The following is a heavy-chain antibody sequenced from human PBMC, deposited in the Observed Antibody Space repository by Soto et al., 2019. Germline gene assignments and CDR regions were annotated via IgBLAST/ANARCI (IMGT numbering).Heavy chain of an antibody. J-gene: IGHJ4*02. D-gene: IGHD2-15*01. CDR2: ISYDGTNK. CDR3: AKDPLSCSGGTCYFILGVPDF. Sequence: GGSLRLSCAASGFTFSNFGMHWVRQAPGKGLEWVAVISYDGTNKYYADSVKGRFTFSRDNSKNTLFLQMNSLRAEDTAVYYCAKDPLSCSGGTCYFILGVPDFWGQGTLVTVSS. V-gene: IGHV3-30*18. CDR1: GFTFSNFG.